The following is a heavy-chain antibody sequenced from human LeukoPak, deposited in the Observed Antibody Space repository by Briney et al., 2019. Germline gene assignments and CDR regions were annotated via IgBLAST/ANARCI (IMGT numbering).Heavy chain of an antibody. D-gene: IGHD4-17*01. CDR1: VYSFTNYD. Sequence: ASVKVSCKASVYSFTNYDISWVRQAPGQGLEWMGWISAYSGNTNYAQKLQGRVTMTIDTFTSTAYMELRSLRSADTAVYYCARDLVYGESDYWGQGTLVTVSS. CDR3: ARDLVYGESDY. J-gene: IGHJ4*02. V-gene: IGHV1-18*01. CDR2: ISAYSGNT.